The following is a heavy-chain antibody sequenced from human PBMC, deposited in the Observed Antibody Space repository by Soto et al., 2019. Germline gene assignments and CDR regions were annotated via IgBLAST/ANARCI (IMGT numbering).Heavy chain of an antibody. D-gene: IGHD2-21*02. V-gene: IGHV4-59*01. CDR2: MYNTGST. CDR3: ARDLWGYCGTDCYPLDV. Sequence: SETLSLTCTVSGGSLSGYYWSWIRQPPGKGLEWIGYMYNTGSTVYNPSSKSRVTISVDTSKNQFSLKLNSVTAADTAVYYCARDLWGYCGTDCYPLDVWGQGTTVTVSS. J-gene: IGHJ6*02. CDR1: GGSLSGYY.